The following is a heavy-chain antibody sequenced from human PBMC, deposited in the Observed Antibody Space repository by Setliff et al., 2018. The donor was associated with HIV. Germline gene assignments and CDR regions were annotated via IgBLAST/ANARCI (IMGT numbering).Heavy chain of an antibody. J-gene: IGHJ4*02. V-gene: IGHV4-39*01. Sequence: SETLSLTCTVSGGSISRGSYSWGWIRQPPGKGREWICSISYTGITNYNPSLKSRVTISVDTSQNQFSLNLTSVTAPDTAVYYCARGLSFDDPGGFYYWGQGTLVTVSS. D-gene: IGHD3-10*01. CDR1: GGSISRGSYS. CDR3: ARGLSFDDPGGFYY. CDR2: ISYTGIT.